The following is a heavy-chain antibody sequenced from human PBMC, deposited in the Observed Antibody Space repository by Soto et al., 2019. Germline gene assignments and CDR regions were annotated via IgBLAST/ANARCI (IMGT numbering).Heavy chain of an antibody. V-gene: IGHV3-23*01. CDR2: ISGSGGST. J-gene: IGHJ4*01. Sequence: GGSLRLSCAASGFTFSSYAMSWVRQAPGKGLEWVSAISGSGGSTYYADSVKGRFTISRDNSKNTLYLQMNSLRAEDTAVYYCAEVLTYYYDSSGYRPTDYWGHGTLVTVSS. D-gene: IGHD3-22*01. CDR1: GFTFSSYA. CDR3: AEVLTYYYDSSGYRPTDY.